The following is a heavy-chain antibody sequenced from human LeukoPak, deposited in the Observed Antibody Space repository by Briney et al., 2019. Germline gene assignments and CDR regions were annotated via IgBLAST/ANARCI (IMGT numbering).Heavy chain of an antibody. CDR3: ARVSIGEVFYFDY. V-gene: IGHV4-34*01. CDR2: INHSGST. Sequence: SETLSLTCAVYGGSFSGYYWSWIRQPPGKGLEWIGEINHSGSTNYNPSLKSRVTISVDTSKNQFSLKLSSVTAADTAVYYCARVSIGEVFYFDYWGQGTLVTVSS. CDR1: GGSFSGYY. J-gene: IGHJ4*02. D-gene: IGHD3-10*01.